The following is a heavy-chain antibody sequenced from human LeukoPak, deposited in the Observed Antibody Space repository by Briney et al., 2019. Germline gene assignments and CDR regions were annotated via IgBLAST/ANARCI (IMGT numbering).Heavy chain of an antibody. CDR2: INAGNGNT. V-gene: IGHV1-3*01. CDR3: ARGGGHMITFGGVIAH. D-gene: IGHD3-16*01. Sequence: ASVKVSCKASGYTFTSYAMHWVRQAPGQRLEWMGWINAGNGNTKYSQKFQGRVTITRDTSASTAYMELSSLRSEDTAVCYCARGGGHMITFGGVIAHWGQGTLVTVSS. CDR1: GYTFTSYA. J-gene: IGHJ5*02.